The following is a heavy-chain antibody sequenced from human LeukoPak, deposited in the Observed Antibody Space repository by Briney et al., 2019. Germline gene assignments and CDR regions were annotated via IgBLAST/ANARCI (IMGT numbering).Heavy chain of an antibody. D-gene: IGHD3-3*01. J-gene: IGHJ6*02. Sequence: PGGSLRLSCAASGFTVSSNYMSWVRQAPGKGLEWVSIIYSGDNTYYADSVKGRFTISRDNSKNTVYLQMNSPRAEDTAVYYCARVGGDVLSGHRTGYYYAMDVWGQGTTVTVSS. CDR1: GFTVSSNY. CDR2: IYSGDNT. CDR3: ARVGGDVLSGHRTGYYYAMDV. V-gene: IGHV3-66*02.